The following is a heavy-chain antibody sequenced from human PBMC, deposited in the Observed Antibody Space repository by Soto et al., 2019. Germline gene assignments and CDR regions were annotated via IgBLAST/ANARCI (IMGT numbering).Heavy chain of an antibody. CDR2: ISAYNGNT. CDR3: ARFSYDFWSRPQHVKIRGAGYYYCGMDV. CDR1: GYTCTRCC. V-gene: IGHV1-18*01. Sequence: SVKGSCKVSGYTCTRCCISWVRQAPGQGFECMGWISAYNGNTNYAQKLQGRVTITTDTSTITSYMELRSLRSDDTAGYYCARFSYDFWSRPQHVKIRGAGYYYCGMDVWGKGTRVTASS. D-gene: IGHD3-3*01. J-gene: IGHJ6*04.